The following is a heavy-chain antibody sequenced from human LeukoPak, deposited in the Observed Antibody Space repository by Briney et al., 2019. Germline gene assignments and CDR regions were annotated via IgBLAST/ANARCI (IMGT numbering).Heavy chain of an antibody. D-gene: IGHD5-18*01. Sequence: SETLSLTCTVAGGSISSYQWNWIRQAAGKGLEWIGHIYTNGTNNYNPSLKSRVTMSVETSKNQFSLRLSFVTAADTAVYYCARGTWFGGYSYGYGPDYYYYYMDVWGKGTTVTVSS. V-gene: IGHV4-4*07. CDR3: ARGTWFGGYSYGYGPDYYYYYMDV. J-gene: IGHJ6*03. CDR2: IYTNGTN. CDR1: GGSISSYQ.